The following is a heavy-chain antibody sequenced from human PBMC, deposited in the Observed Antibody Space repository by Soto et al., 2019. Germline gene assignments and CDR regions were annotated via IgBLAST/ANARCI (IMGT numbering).Heavy chain of an antibody. D-gene: IGHD3-3*01. CDR1: GFTLSSYA. CDR2: ISGSGGST. J-gene: IGHJ4*02. CDR3: ATRSSGFLDY. V-gene: IGHV3-23*01. Sequence: PGGSLRLSCAASGFTLSSYAMSWVRQAPGKGLEWVSTISGSGGSTYYADSVKARFTISRDNSKNTLYLQMSSLRADDTAVYYCATRSSGFLDYWGQGTLVTVSS.